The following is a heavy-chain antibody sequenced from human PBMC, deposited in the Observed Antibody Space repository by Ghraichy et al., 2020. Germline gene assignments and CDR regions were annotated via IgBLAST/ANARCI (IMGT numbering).Heavy chain of an antibody. CDR3: AITPILGYYDSSGYANYGMDV. D-gene: IGHD3-22*01. V-gene: IGHV1-18*01. Sequence: ASVKVSCKASGYTFTSYGISWVRQAPGQGLEWMGWISAYNGNTNYAQKLQGRVTMTTDTSTSTAYMELRSLRSDDTAVYYCAITPILGYYDSSGYANYGMDVWGQGTTVTVSS. CDR1: GYTFTSYG. J-gene: IGHJ6*02. CDR2: ISAYNGNT.